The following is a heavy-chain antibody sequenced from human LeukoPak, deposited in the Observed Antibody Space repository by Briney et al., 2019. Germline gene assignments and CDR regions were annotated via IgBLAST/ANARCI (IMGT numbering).Heavy chain of an antibody. D-gene: IGHD4-23*01. V-gene: IGHV3-74*01. CDR1: GFTFSNYW. CDR2: INSDGSST. CDR3: AKDILRWAFDY. Sequence: GGSLRLSCAASGFTFSNYWMHWVRQAPGKGLVWVSRINSDGSSTSYADSVKGRFTISRDNAKNTLYLQMNSLRAEDTAVYYCAKDILRWAFDYWGQGTLVTVSS. J-gene: IGHJ4*02.